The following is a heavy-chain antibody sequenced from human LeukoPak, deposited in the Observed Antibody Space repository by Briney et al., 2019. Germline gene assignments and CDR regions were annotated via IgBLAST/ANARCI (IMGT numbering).Heavy chain of an antibody. CDR1: GYTFTGYY. Sequence: GASVKVSCKASGYTFTGYYMHWVRQAPGQGLEWMGWINPNSGGTNYAQKFQGRVTMTRDTSISTAYMELSRLRSDDTAVYYCARDLWFGELPPDYWGQGTLVTVSS. D-gene: IGHD3-10*01. CDR3: ARDLWFGELPPDY. J-gene: IGHJ4*02. CDR2: INPNSGGT. V-gene: IGHV1-2*02.